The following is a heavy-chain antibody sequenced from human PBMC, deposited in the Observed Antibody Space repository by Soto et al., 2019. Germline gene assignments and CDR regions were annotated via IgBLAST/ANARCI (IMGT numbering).Heavy chain of an antibody. V-gene: IGHV4-59*01. CDR1: GGSIITYY. Sequence: KTSETLSLTCTVSGGSIITYYWSWIRQPPGKGLEWIGYIYYTGSTKYNPSLESRVTISVDTSKNQFSLRLSSVTAADTAVYYCARYGRKWNYYYFGMDVWGQGTTVTVSS. CDR2: IYYTGST. J-gene: IGHJ6*02. CDR3: ARYGRKWNYYYFGMDV. D-gene: IGHD1-26*01.